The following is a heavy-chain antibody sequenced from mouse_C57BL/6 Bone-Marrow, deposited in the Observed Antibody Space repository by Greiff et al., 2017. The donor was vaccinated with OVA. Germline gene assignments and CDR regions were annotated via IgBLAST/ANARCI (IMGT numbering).Heavy chain of an antibody. CDR1: GFTFSDAW. CDR2: IRNKANNHAT. V-gene: IGHV6-6*01. D-gene: IGHD2-3*01. J-gene: IGHJ4*01. CDR3: TGLVDGCYAMDY. Sequence: EVKVEESGGGLVQPGGSMKLSCAASGFTFSDAWMDWVRQSPEKGLEWVAEIRNKANNHATYYAESVKGRFTISRDDSKSSVYLQMNSLRAEDTGIYYCTGLVDGCYAMDYWGQGTSVTVSS.